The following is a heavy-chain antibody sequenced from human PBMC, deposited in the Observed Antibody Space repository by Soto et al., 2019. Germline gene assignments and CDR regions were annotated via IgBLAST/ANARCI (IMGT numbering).Heavy chain of an antibody. CDR2: IWYSGST. CDR1: GVSVDRGSYY. D-gene: IGHD4-4*01. V-gene: IGHV4-61*01. CDR3: AKNGNRYINHFEY. J-gene: IGHJ4*01. Sequence: ASETLSLTCTVSGVSVDRGSYYWSWVRQSPGEGLEWIGYIWYSGSTHYNPSLKSRVTISIDTSQKQFSLRLTAVTAADTAVYYCAKNGNRYINHFEYWGQGTLVTV.